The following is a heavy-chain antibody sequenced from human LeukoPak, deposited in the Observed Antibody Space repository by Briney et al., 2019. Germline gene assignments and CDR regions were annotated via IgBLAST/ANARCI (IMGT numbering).Heavy chain of an antibody. J-gene: IGHJ6*03. CDR2: IIPIFGTA. CDR3: ARGGKYCSSSSCSHYYYYYMDV. D-gene: IGHD2-2*01. V-gene: IGHV1-69*05. Sequence: ASVKVSCKASGGTFSSYAIRWVRQAPGQGLEWMGGIIPIFGTANYAQKFQGRVTITTDESTSTAYMELSSLRSEDTAVYYCARGGKYCSSSSCSHYYYYYMDVWGKGTTVAVSS. CDR1: GGTFSSYA.